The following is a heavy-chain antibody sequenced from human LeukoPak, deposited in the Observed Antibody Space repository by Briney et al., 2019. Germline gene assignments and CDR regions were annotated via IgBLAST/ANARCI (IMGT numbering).Heavy chain of an antibody. CDR3: ARLWSGGEGY. V-gene: IGHV4-38-2*01. CDR1: DYSISSGHY. J-gene: IGHJ4*02. CDR2: IYHSGST. D-gene: IGHD4-17*01. Sequence: SETLSLTCAVSDYSISSGHYWGWIRQPPGKGLEWIGNIYHSGSTYYNPSLKSRVTISVDTSKNQFSLKLSSVTAADTAVYYCARLWSGGEGYWGQGTLVTVSS.